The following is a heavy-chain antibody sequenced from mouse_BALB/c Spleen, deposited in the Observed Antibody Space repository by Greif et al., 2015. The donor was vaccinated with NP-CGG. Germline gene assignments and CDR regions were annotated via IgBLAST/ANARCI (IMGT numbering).Heavy chain of an antibody. CDR3: ARGPRGWYFDV. J-gene: IGHJ1*01. Sequence: VQGVESGPGLVAPSQSLSITCTVSGFSFTSYGVHWVRQPPGKGLEWLGVIWADGSTNYNSALMSRLSISKDNSKSQVFLKMNSLQADDTAMYYCARGPRGWYFDVWGAGTTVTVSS. CDR2: IWADGST. CDR1: GFSFTSYG. V-gene: IGHV2-9*02.